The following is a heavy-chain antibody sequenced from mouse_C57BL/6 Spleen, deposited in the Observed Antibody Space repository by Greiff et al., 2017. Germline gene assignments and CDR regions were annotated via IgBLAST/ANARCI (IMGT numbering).Heavy chain of an antibody. V-gene: IGHV5-16*01. Sequence: EVKLVESEGGLVQPGSSMKLSCTASGFTFSDYYMAWVRQVPEKGLEWVANINYDGSSTYYLDSLKSRFIISRDNAKNILYLQMSSLKSEDTATYYCAREGIYYGPYAMDYWGQGTSVTVSS. CDR1: GFTFSDYY. J-gene: IGHJ4*01. CDR2: INYDGSST. D-gene: IGHD2-1*01. CDR3: AREGIYYGPYAMDY.